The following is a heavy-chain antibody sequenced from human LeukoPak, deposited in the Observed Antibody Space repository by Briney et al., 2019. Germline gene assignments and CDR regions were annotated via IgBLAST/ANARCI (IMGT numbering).Heavy chain of an antibody. D-gene: IGHD3-10*01. V-gene: IGHV4-39*07. J-gene: IGHJ4*02. CDR1: GGSISSSSYY. CDR2: IYYSGST. Sequence: SETLSLTCTVSGGSISSSSYYWGWIRQPPGKGLEWIGSIYYSGSTYYNPSLKSRVTISVDTSKNQFSLNLSSVTAADTAVYYCAREGDPTGSYYNYWGQGILVTVSS. CDR3: AREGDPTGSYYNY.